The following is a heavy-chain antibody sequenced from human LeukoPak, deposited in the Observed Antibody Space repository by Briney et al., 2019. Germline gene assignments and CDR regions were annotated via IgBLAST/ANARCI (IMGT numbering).Heavy chain of an antibody. D-gene: IGHD5-18*01. Sequence: GGSLRLSCAASGFTFSSYAMSWVRQAPGKGLEWVSTISGNGGRTYYADSVKGRFTISRDNAKNSLYLQMNSLRAEDTAVYYCAREGPKDTAMVPYYYYYGMDVWGQGTTVTVSS. J-gene: IGHJ6*02. CDR2: ISGNGGRT. V-gene: IGHV3-23*01. CDR1: GFTFSSYA. CDR3: AREGPKDTAMVPYYYYYGMDV.